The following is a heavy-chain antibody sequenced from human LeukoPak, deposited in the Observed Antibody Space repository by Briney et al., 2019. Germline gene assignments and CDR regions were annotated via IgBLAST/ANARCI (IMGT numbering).Heavy chain of an antibody. D-gene: IGHD3-22*01. CDR2: IWYDGSNK. CDR1: GFTFSSYG. J-gene: IGHJ4*02. Sequence: GGSLRLSCAASGFTFSSYGMHWVRQAPGKGLEWVAVIWYDGSNKYYADSVKGRFTISRDNSKNTLYLQMNSLRAEDTAVYYCARDPYDGSGYPYYWGQGTLVTVSS. V-gene: IGHV3-33*01. CDR3: ARDPYDGSGYPYY.